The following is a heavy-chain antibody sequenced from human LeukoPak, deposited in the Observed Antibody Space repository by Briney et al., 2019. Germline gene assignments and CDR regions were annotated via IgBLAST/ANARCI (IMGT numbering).Heavy chain of an antibody. Sequence: ASVKVSCKASGYTFTGYYMHWVRQAPGQGLEWMGWINPNSGGTNYAQKFQGRVTMTRDTSISTAYMELSRLRSDDTAVYYCARDHSPSGSYYYYYYMDVWGKGTTVTISS. CDR3: ARDHSPSGSYYYYYYMDV. J-gene: IGHJ6*03. CDR1: GYTFTGYY. D-gene: IGHD1-26*01. V-gene: IGHV1-2*02. CDR2: INPNSGGT.